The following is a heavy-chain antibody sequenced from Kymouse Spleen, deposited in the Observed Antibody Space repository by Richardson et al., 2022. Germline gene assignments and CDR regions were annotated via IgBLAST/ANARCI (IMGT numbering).Heavy chain of an antibody. V-gene: IGHV3-30*18. J-gene: IGHJ6*02. CDR2: ISYDGSNK. CDR1: GFTFSSYG. D-gene: IGHD6-13*01,IGHD6-25*01,IGHD6-6*01. CDR3: ATCIAAGDYGMDV. Sequence: QVQLVESGGGVVQPGRSLRLSCAASGFTFSSYGMHWVRQAPGKGLEWVAVISYDGSNKYYADSVKGRFTISRDNSKNTLYLQMNSLRAEDTAVYYCATCIAAGDYGMDVWGQGTTVTVSS.